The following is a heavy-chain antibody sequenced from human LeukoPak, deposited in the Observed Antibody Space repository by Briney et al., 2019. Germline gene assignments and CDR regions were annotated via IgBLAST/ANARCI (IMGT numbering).Heavy chain of an antibody. CDR3: ARVGHLRIGELDY. J-gene: IGHJ4*02. V-gene: IGHV3-66*01. D-gene: IGHD3-10*01. Sequence: GGSLRLSCAASVFTLSRNYMSWVRQAPGKGLEWGSVIYSGGSTYYSASVKGRFTISRDNSNKTRYLESNSLKTEDTAVYYCARVGHLRIGELDYWGQGTLVTVSS. CDR2: IYSGGST. CDR1: VFTLSRNY.